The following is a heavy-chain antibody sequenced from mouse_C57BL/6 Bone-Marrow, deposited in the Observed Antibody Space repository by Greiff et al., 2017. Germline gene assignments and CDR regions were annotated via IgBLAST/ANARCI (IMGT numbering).Heavy chain of an antibody. J-gene: IGHJ4*01. CDR2: IDPSDSYT. CDR3: ARGDDGSSFFYAMDY. Sequence: QVHVKQPGAELVRPGTSVKLSCKASGYTFTSYWMHWVKQRPGQGLEWIGVIDPSDSYTNYNQKFKGKATLTVDTSSSTAYMQLSSLTSEDSAVYYCARGDDGSSFFYAMDYWGQGTSVTVSS. D-gene: IGHD1-1*01. CDR1: GYTFTSYW. V-gene: IGHV1-59*01.